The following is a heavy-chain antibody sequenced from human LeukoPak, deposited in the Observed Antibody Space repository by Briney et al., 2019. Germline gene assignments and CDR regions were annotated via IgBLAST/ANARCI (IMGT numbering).Heavy chain of an antibody. J-gene: IGHJ4*02. D-gene: IGHD3-10*01. CDR3: ATYRVIWFGELSSIPRKLAFDY. CDR1: GYTFTGYY. Sequence: ASVKVPCKASGYTFTGYYMHWVRQAPGQGLEWMGWINPNSGGTNYAQKFQGRVTMTEDTSTDTAYMELSSLRSEDTAVYYCATYRVIWFGELSSIPRKLAFDYWGQGTLVTVSS. CDR2: INPNSGGT. V-gene: IGHV1-2*02.